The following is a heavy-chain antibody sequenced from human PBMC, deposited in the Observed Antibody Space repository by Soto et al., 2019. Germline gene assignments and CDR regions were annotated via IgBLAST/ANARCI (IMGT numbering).Heavy chain of an antibody. J-gene: IGHJ5*02. CDR1: GFTFSSYA. V-gene: IGHV3-23*01. CDR2: ISGSGIGA. CDR3: EKDPGGYCSITNCHGWFDP. Sequence: PGGSLRLSCAPSGFTFSSYAMSWVRQAPGKGLECVSGISGSGIGAYYADSVKGRFTISRDNSKNTLYLQMNSLRAEDTAVYYCEKDPGGYCSITNCHGWFDPWGQVPLVTVYS. D-gene: IGHD2-2*01.